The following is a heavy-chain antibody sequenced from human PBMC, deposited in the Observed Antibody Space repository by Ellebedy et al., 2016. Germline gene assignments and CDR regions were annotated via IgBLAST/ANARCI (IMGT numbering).Heavy chain of an antibody. CDR2: IIPNSGDT. D-gene: IGHD3-10*01. CDR3: ARGGYITLVGGVYTPPFEF. Sequence: ASVKVSXXASGYSFTGYYMHWVRQAPGQGLEWMGYIIPNSGDTHYAPKFQGRVTMTRDTSTSTAYMELSRLRSDDTAVYYCARGGYITLVGGVYTPPFEFWGQGALVTVSS. V-gene: IGHV1-2*02. CDR1: GYSFTGYY. J-gene: IGHJ4*02.